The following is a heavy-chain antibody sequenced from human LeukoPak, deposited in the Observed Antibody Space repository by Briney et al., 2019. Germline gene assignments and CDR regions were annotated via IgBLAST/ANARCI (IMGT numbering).Heavy chain of an antibody. CDR2: IYHSGST. CDR1: GYSISSGYY. Sequence: PSETLSLTCAVSGYSISSGYYWGWIRQPPGKGLEWIGSIYHSGSTYYNPSLKSRVTTSVDTSKNQFSLKLSSVTAADTAVYYCASVWSRDYFDYWGQGTLVTVSS. CDR3: ASVWSRDYFDY. D-gene: IGHD3-10*01. J-gene: IGHJ4*02. V-gene: IGHV4-38-2*01.